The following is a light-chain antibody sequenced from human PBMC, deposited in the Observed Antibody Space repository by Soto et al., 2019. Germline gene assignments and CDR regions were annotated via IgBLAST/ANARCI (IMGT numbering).Light chain of an antibody. CDR3: GTWDSSLSAV. CDR1: SSNIGNNY. J-gene: IGLJ1*01. CDR2: DNN. V-gene: IGLV1-51*01. Sequence: QSVLTQPPSVSASPGQKVTISCSGSSSNIGNNYVSWYQQLPGTAPKLLIYDNNKRPSGIPDRFSGSKSGTSATRGITGLQTGDEADYYCGTWDSSLSAVFGTGTKVTV.